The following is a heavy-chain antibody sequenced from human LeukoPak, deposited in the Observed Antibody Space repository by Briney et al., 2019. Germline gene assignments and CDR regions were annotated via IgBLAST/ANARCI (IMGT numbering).Heavy chain of an antibody. V-gene: IGHV4-39*02. CDR1: CGSISSSSYY. CDR2: IYYSGST. Sequence: ETLSPPCTVACGSISSSSYYWGWIRQPPGKGLEWIGSIYYSGSTYYNPSLKSRVTISVDTSKNQFSLKMSSVTAADTAVYYCARDPSNSAFKGMQGGDYWGQGTLVTVTS. J-gene: IGHJ4*02. D-gene: IGHD3-16*01. CDR3: ARDPSNSAFKGMQGGDY.